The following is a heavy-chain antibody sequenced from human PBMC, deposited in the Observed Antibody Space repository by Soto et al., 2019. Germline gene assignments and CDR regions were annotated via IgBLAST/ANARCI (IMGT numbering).Heavy chain of an antibody. CDR3: ARVPGP. Sequence: GASVKVSCKASGGTFSTSTFTWVRQAPGQGLEWMGRTIPILDVADYAQDFQGRVTITADKSTSTAYMELTSLTSKDTAVYYCARVPGPWGQGTLVTVSS. CDR1: GGTFSTST. J-gene: IGHJ5*02. CDR2: TIPILDVA. V-gene: IGHV1-69*02.